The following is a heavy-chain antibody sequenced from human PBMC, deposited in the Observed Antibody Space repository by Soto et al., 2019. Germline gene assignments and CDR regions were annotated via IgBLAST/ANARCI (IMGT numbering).Heavy chain of an antibody. CDR3: ARDWFGIDY. D-gene: IGHD3-16*01. Sequence: QVQLVQSGAEVKKPGASVKVSCKASGYTFTSYGISWVRQAPGQGLEWMGWINPYNGNTNYAQKLQGRVTMTTDTSTNPAYMELRSLSSDDTAVYFCARDWFGIDYWGQGTLVTVSS. CDR1: GYTFTSYG. CDR2: INPYNGNT. J-gene: IGHJ4*02. V-gene: IGHV1-18*01.